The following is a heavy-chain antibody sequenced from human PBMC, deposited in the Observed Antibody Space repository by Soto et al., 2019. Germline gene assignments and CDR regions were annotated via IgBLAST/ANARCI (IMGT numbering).Heavy chain of an antibody. D-gene: IGHD6-19*01. CDR1: GFSLSTSGMC. Sequence: ESGPTLVNPTQTLTLTCTFSGFSLSTSGMCVSWIRQPPGKALEWLAPIDWDDVKYYTTSLKTRLTISKDTSKNQVVLTMTNMDPVDTATYYCARIRNTRGSGWYYFDHWGQGTLVTVSS. J-gene: IGHJ4*02. CDR2: IDWDDVK. V-gene: IGHV2-70*01. CDR3: ARIRNTRGSGWYYFDH.